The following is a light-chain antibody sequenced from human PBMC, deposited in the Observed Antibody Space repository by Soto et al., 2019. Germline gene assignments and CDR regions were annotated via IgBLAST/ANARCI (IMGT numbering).Light chain of an antibody. CDR3: SSYTNSNTQV. V-gene: IGLV2-14*01. CDR1: GSDVGRYDY. J-gene: IGLJ3*02. Sequence: QSALTQPRSVSGSPGQSVTISCTGTGSDVGRYDYVSWYQQHPGKAPKLMIYEVSNWPSGVSNRFSGSKSGNTASLTISGLQAEDEADYYCSSYTNSNTQVFGGGTKLTVL. CDR2: EVS.